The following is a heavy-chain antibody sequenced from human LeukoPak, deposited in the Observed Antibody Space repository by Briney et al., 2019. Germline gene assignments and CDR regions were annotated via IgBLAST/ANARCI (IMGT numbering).Heavy chain of an antibody. D-gene: IGHD2-15*01. CDR2: ISGSGGST. CDR3: ATKDIVVVVAARAFDI. CDR1: GFTFSSYA. V-gene: IGHV3-23*01. J-gene: IGHJ3*02. Sequence: GGSLRLSCAASGFTFSSYAMSWVRQAPGKGLEWVSAISGSGGSTYYADSVKGRFTISRDSSKNTLYLQMNSLRAEDTAVYYCATKDIVVVVAARAFDIWGQGTMVTVSS.